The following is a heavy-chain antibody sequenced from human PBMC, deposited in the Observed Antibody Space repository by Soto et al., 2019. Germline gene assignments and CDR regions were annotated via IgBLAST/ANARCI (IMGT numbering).Heavy chain of an antibody. Sequence: GGSLRLSCAASGFTFSSYAMHWVRQAPGKGLEWVAVISYDGSNKYYADSVKGRFTISRDNSKNTLYLQMNSLRAEDTAVYYCARMSDAFDIWGQGTMVTVSS. J-gene: IGHJ3*02. CDR1: GFTFSSYA. V-gene: IGHV3-30-3*01. CDR2: ISYDGSNK. CDR3: ARMSDAFDI.